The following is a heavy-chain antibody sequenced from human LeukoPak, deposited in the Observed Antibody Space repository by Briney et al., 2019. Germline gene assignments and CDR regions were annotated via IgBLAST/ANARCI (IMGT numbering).Heavy chain of an antibody. CDR3: ARARGGKRGDY. CDR2: IYYSGST. J-gene: IGHJ4*02. D-gene: IGHD2-15*01. Sequence: PSETLSLTCTVSGASISSSSYYWGWIRQPPGKGLEWIGSIYYSGSTYYNPSLKSRVTISVDTSKNQFSLKLSSVTAADTAVYYCARARGGKRGDYWGQGTLVTVSS. V-gene: IGHV4-39*07. CDR1: GASISSSSYY.